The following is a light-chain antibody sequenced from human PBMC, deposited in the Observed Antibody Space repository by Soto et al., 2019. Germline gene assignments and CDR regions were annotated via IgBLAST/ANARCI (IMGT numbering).Light chain of an antibody. J-gene: IGKJ3*01. Sequence: EIVLTQSPGTLSLSPGERLTISCRASQSVTSSYLAWYQHKPGQAPRLLIYGASTKDTGTPDRFSGSGSGTDFTLTISRLEPEDFAVYYCQQYGSSPFTFGPGTKVDIK. CDR2: GAS. CDR1: QSVTSSY. V-gene: IGKV3-20*01. CDR3: QQYGSSPFT.